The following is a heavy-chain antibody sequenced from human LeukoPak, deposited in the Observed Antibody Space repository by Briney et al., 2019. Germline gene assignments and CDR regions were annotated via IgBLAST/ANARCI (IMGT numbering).Heavy chain of an antibody. CDR2: IYYSGSA. Sequence: SETLSLTCSVSGGSISDSNYYWGWIRQPPGSGLEWIANIYYSGSAYYSPSLKSRATVSVDTSKNQFSLKLNSVTAADTAVYYCARHYGPWGQGTLVTVSS. CDR3: ARHYGP. J-gene: IGHJ4*02. V-gene: IGHV4-39*01. CDR1: GGSISDSNYY. D-gene: IGHD3-10*01.